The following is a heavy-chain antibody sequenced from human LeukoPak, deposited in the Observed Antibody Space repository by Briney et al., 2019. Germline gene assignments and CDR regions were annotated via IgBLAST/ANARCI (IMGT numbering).Heavy chain of an antibody. CDR3: AFPGSGQQLLPLGY. Sequence: ASVKVSCKVSGYTLTELSMHWVRQAPGKGLEWMGGFDPEDGETIYAQKFQGRVTMTEDTSTDTADMELSSLRSEDTAVYYCAFPGSGQQLLPLGYWGQGTLVTVSS. CDR1: GYTLTELS. J-gene: IGHJ4*02. CDR2: FDPEDGET. V-gene: IGHV1-24*01. D-gene: IGHD6-13*01.